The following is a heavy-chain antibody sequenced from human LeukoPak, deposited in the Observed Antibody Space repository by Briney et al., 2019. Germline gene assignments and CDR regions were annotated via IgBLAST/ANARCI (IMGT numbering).Heavy chain of an antibody. CDR2: ISGSGGST. D-gene: IGHD3-3*01. Sequence: GGSLRLSCAASGFTVSSNYMTWVRQAPGKGLEWVSAISGSGGSTYYADSVKGRFTISRDNSKNTLYLQMNSLRAEDTAVYYCAKDRSFGLEWLLLGSIDYWGQGTLVTVSS. J-gene: IGHJ4*02. V-gene: IGHV3-23*01. CDR1: GFTVSSNY. CDR3: AKDRSFGLEWLLLGSIDY.